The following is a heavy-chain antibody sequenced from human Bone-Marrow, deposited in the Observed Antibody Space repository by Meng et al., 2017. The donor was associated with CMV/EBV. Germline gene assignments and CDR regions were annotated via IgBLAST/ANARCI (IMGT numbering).Heavy chain of an antibody. V-gene: IGHV3-23*01. Sequence: GGSLRLSCAASGFIFHDYAMAWVRQAPGKGLEWVSTISGGGRSTYYADSVKGRFTISRDNSKDTVFLQMNSLRAQDTAVYFCAKDRILCSGTSCYPRYYYDFGMDAWGLGTTVTVSS. D-gene: IGHD2-15*01. CDR2: ISGGGRST. CDR1: GFIFHDYA. CDR3: AKDRILCSGTSCYPRYYYDFGMDA. J-gene: IGHJ6*02.